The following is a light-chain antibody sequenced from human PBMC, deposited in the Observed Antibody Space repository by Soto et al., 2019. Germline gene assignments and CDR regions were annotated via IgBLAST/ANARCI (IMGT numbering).Light chain of an antibody. V-gene: IGKV1-5*03. CDR1: QTISIW. CDR2: EAS. CDR3: QQYNSYSGT. Sequence: IQMTQSPSTLSGSVGDRVTITCRASQTISIWLAWYQQKPGKAPKLLIYEASSLKSGVPSRFSGSGSGTEFTLTISSLQPDDFATYYCQQYNSYSGTFGQGTKVDIK. J-gene: IGKJ1*01.